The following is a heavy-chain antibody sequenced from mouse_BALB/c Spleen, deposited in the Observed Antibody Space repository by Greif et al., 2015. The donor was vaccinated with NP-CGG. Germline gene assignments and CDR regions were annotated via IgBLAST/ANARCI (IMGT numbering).Heavy chain of an antibody. D-gene: IGHD2-4*01. V-gene: IGHV1S41*01. CDR2: IAPGSGST. CDR1: GYTFTSYW. Sequence: DLVKPGASVKLSCKASGYTFTSYWINWIKQRPGQGLEWIGRIAPGSGSTYYNEMFKGKATLTVDTSSSTAYIQLSSLSSGDSAVYFCATGDYDEAYWGQGTLVTVSA. CDR3: ATGDYDEAY. J-gene: IGHJ3*01.